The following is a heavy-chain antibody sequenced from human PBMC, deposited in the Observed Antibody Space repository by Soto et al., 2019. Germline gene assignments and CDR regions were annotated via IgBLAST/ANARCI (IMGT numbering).Heavy chain of an antibody. V-gene: IGHV3-30*18. Sequence: QVQLVESGGGVVQPGRSLRLSCAASGFTFSSYGMHWVRQAPGKGLEWVAVISYDGSNKYYADSVKGRFTISRDNSKNTLYLQVNSLRAEDTAVYYCAKAGRKDIVVVVAAQRRYNWFDPWGQGTLVTVSS. CDR3: AKAGRKDIVVVVAAQRRYNWFDP. CDR2: ISYDGSNK. CDR1: GFTFSSYG. D-gene: IGHD2-15*01. J-gene: IGHJ5*02.